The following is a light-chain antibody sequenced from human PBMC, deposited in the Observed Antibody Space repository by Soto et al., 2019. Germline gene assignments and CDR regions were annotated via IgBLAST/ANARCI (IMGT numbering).Light chain of an antibody. CDR2: DAS. J-gene: IGKJ4*01. V-gene: IGKV1-5*01. CDR3: QQYNSFSLT. CDR1: QIVSSR. Sequence: DIKMTQSPSTLSTSVGDRVTITCRASQIVSSRLAWYQQKPGKAPNLLIYDASRLKIGVPSRFSGSGSGTDFTLTISSLQPDDSATYYCQQYNSFSLTFGGGTKVDSK.